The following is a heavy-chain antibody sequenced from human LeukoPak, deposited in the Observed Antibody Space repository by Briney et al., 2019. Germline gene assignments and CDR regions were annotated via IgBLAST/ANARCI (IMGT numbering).Heavy chain of an antibody. Sequence: PSETLSLTCSVSGGSISSHYWTWVRQPPGQALEFIGYIYYGGRTQHNPSLKSRVTMTMDTSKNQFSLRLNSVSAADTAVYYCAREVTVAGTFYFYMDVWGKGTTVTVSS. CDR3: AREVTVAGTFYFYMDV. D-gene: IGHD6-19*01. CDR2: IYYGGRT. J-gene: IGHJ6*03. V-gene: IGHV4-59*11. CDR1: GGSISSHY.